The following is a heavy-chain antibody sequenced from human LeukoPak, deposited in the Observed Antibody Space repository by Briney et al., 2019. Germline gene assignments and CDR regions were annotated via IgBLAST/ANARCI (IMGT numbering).Heavy chain of an antibody. D-gene: IGHD1-26*01. V-gene: IGHV3-9*01. CDR3: AKDGGSYNLYAFNI. CDR1: GFTFDGYA. Sequence: GGSLRLSCAASGFTFDGYAMHWVRQAPREGLEWGSGISWNSGSIGYADSVKGRFTISRDNAKNSLYLQMNSLRAEDTALYYCAKDGGSYNLYAFNIWGQGTMVTVSS. J-gene: IGHJ3*02. CDR2: ISWNSGSI.